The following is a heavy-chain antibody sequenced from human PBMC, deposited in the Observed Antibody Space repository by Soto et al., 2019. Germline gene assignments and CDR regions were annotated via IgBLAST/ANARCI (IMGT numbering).Heavy chain of an antibody. CDR3: AREAVVVPPRPLYGMDV. CDR2: ISYDGNNK. J-gene: IGHJ6*02. CDR1: GFTFSTYG. V-gene: IGHV3-30*03. D-gene: IGHD2-2*01. Sequence: GGSLRLSCAASGFTFSTYGMHWVRQAPGKGLERVAVISYDGNNKYHADSVKGRFTISRDNSKNTLYLQMNSLRAEDTAVYYCAREAVVVPPRPLYGMDVWGQGTTVTVSS.